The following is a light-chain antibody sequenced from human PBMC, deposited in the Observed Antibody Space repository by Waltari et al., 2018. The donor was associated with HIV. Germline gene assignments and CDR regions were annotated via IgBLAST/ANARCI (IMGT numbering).Light chain of an antibody. CDR1: TSVVANLDL. J-gene: IGLJ3*02. CDR2: EVT. CDR3: CSYAGSNSWV. V-gene: IGLV2-23*02. Sequence: QSALTQFASISGSPGQSITLSCPGDTSVVANLDLVSWYQQHPGKAPKLLIYEVTKRPSGVSNRFSGSKSGSSASLTISGLQSDDEAVYYCCSYAGSNSWVFGGGTRLTIL.